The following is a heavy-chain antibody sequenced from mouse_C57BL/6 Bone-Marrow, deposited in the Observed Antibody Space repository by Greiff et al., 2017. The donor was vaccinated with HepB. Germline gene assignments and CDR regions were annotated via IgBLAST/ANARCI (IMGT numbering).Heavy chain of an antibody. V-gene: IGHV5-6*01. D-gene: IGHD1-1*01. CDR2: ISSGGSYT. CDR3: ARQRITTVVEYFDY. J-gene: IGHJ2*01. CDR1: GFTFSSYG. Sequence: EVKLQESGGDLVKPGGSLKLSCAASGFTFSSYGMSWVRQTPDKRLEWVATISSGGSYTYYPDSVKGRFTISRDNAKNTLYLQMSSLKSEDTAMYYCARQRITTVVEYFDYWGQGTTLTVSS.